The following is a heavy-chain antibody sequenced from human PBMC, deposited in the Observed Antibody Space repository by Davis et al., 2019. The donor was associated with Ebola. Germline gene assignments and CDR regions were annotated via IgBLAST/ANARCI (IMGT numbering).Heavy chain of an antibody. Sequence: MPSETLSLTCTVSGGSISSSSYYWGWIRQPPGKGLEWIGEIYHSGTTNYNPSLKSRVTISVDTSKHQFSLKVRFVTAADTAVYYCARALYYDFLTGYYYYSYYGTDVWGKGTTVTVSS. D-gene: IGHD3-9*01. CDR2: IYHSGTT. V-gene: IGHV4-39*07. CDR3: ARALYYDFLTGYYYYSYYGTDV. CDR1: GGSISSSSYY. J-gene: IGHJ6*04.